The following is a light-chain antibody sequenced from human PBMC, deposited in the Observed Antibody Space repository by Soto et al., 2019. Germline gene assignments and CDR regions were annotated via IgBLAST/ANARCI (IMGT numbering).Light chain of an antibody. CDR2: ENN. Sequence: QSVLTQPPSVSAAPGQKVTISCSESSSNIGNNYVSWYQQLPGTAPKLLIYENNKRPSGIPDRFSGSKSGTSATLGITGLQTGDEADYYCGTWDSSLSAYYVFGTGTKLTVL. CDR3: GTWDSSLSAYYV. V-gene: IGLV1-51*02. J-gene: IGLJ1*01. CDR1: SSNIGNNY.